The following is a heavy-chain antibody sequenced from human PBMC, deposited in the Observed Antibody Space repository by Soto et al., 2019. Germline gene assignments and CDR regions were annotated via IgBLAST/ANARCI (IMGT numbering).Heavy chain of an antibody. CDR2: IFYSVST. J-gene: IGHJ4*02. CDR1: GDSISSDDYY. CDR3: ARTRAKGGTFFFDN. D-gene: IGHD1-26*01. Sequence: SETLSLTCTVSGDSISSDDYYWSWIRQPPGKGLECVGYIFYSVSTYSNPSLKSRITISVDTSKNQFSPKLSSVSAADTAVFYCARTRAKGGTFFFDNWGQGTVVTVSS. V-gene: IGHV4-30-4*01.